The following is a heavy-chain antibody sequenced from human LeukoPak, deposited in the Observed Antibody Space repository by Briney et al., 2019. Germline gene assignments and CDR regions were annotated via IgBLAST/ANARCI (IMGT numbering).Heavy chain of an antibody. Sequence: GGSLRLSCADSGFTFSDYWMSWVRQAPGKGLEWVANIKQDGSEKYYVDSVKGRCTISRDNAKNSLHLQMNSLRAEDTAVYYCARDPSAFDIWGQGTMVTVSS. CDR1: GFTFSDYW. J-gene: IGHJ3*02. CDR3: ARDPSAFDI. CDR2: IKQDGSEK. V-gene: IGHV3-7*05.